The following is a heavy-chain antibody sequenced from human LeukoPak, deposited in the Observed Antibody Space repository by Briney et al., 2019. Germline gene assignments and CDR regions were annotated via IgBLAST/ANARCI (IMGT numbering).Heavy chain of an antibody. J-gene: IGHJ5*02. V-gene: IGHV3-23*01. CDR2: ISGSGGST. Sequence: GGSLRLSCAASCFTFSCYAMIWLRQAPGKGLEWVSAISGSGGSTYYADSVKGRFTISRDNSKNMLYLQMNSLRAEVTAVYYSAEVIMRQGVIKAPNWFDPWGQGTLVTVSS. CDR3: AEVIMRQGVIKAPNWFDP. CDR1: CFTFSCYA. D-gene: IGHD3-10*01.